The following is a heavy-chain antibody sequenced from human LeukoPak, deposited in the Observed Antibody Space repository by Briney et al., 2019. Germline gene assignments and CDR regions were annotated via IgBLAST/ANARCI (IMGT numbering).Heavy chain of an antibody. CDR2: INHSGST. Sequence: SETLSLTCAVYGGSFSGYYWSWIRQPPGKGLEWIGEINHSGSTNYNPSLKSRVTISVDTSKNQFSLKLSSVTAADTAVYYCARAEPYDSSGYYSGHFDYWGQGTLVTVSS. D-gene: IGHD3-22*01. CDR1: GGSFSGYY. J-gene: IGHJ4*02. V-gene: IGHV4-34*01. CDR3: ARAEPYDSSGYYSGHFDY.